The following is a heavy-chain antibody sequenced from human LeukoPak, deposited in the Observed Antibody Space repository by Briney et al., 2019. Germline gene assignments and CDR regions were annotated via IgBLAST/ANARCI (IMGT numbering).Heavy chain of an antibody. D-gene: IGHD2-2*01. CDR1: GFTFTSYG. Sequence: GASVKVSCKASGFTFTSYGISWVRQAPGQGLEWLGWISAYNGITDYAQKFQGKVTMTTDTSTSTAHMELRSLKSDDTAVYYCARVEAYCSRTSCHDYWGLGTLVTVSS. V-gene: IGHV1-18*01. CDR2: ISAYNGIT. J-gene: IGHJ4*02. CDR3: ARVEAYCSRTSCHDY.